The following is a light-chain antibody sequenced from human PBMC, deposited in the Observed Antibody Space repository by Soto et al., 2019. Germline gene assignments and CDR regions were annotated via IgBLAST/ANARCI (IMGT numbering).Light chain of an antibody. Sequence: QSVLTQPPSASGSPGQSVTISCTGTSSDVGGYNYVSWYQQHPGKAPKLMIYEVSKRPSGVPARFSGSKSGNSASLTVSGLQAEDEADYYCSSYASSNNYVFGTGTKVTVL. J-gene: IGLJ1*01. V-gene: IGLV2-8*01. CDR3: SSYASSNNYV. CDR1: SSDVGGYNY. CDR2: EVS.